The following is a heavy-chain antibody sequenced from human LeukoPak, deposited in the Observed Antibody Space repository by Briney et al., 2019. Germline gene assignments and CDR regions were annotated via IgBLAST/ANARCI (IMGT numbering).Heavy chain of an antibody. Sequence: ASVKVSCKASGGTFSSNAIIWVRQAPGQGLEWMGGIIPIFGTADYAQKFQGRITVTADKSTSTAYMELSSLRSEDTAVYYCAREAVAGTYSFDYWGQGTLVTVSS. CDR3: AREAVAGTYSFDY. CDR2: IIPIFGTA. V-gene: IGHV1-69*06. J-gene: IGHJ4*02. CDR1: GGTFSSNA. D-gene: IGHD6-19*01.